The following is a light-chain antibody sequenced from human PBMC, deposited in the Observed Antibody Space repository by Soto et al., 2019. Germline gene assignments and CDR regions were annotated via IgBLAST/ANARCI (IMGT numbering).Light chain of an antibody. CDR1: SSDVGGFNY. J-gene: IGLJ1*01. Sequence: QTVVTQPPSVSGSPGQSVTISCTGTSSDVGGFNYVSWYQHHPGKAPKLMIYDVSKRPSGVPDRFSGSKSGNTASLTISGLQAEDEADYYCCSYAGGYTHYVFATGTKLTVL. CDR3: CSYAGGYTHYV. V-gene: IGLV2-11*01. CDR2: DVS.